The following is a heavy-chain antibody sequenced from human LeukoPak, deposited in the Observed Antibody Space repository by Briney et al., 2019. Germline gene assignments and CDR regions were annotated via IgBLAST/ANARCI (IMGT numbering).Heavy chain of an antibody. J-gene: IGHJ6*01. D-gene: IGHD3-10*01. CDR1: ASAATTCC. CDR3: ARYWVTGSGSYRHGMDV. CDR2: ISSSSNTI. V-gene: IGHV3-48*01. Sequence: GSPSPSCLDSASAATTCCISCVRQAQGKGGEWVSYISSSSNTIYYTYPAKGRFTISRDTAKHSLYLQMSSLRAEHTVVYYCARYWVTGSGSYRHGMDVWGQGPRVTVSS.